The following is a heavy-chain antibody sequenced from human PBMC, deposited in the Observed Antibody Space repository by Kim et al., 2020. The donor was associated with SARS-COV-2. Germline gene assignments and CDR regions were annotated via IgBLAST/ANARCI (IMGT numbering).Heavy chain of an antibody. V-gene: IGHV4-59*01. CDR1: GGSISSYY. CDR2: IYYSGST. Sequence: SETLSLTCTVSGGSISSYYWSWIRQPPGKGLEWIGYIYYSGSTNYNPSLKSRVTISVDTSKNQFSLKLSSVTAADTAVYYCAGGGSSTSSEAFDIWGQGTMVTVSS. D-gene: IGHD2-2*01. CDR3: AGGGSSTSSEAFDI. J-gene: IGHJ3*02.